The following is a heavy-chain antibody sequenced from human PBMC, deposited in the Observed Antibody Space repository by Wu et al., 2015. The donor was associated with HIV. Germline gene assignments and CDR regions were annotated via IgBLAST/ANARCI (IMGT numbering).Heavy chain of an antibody. V-gene: IGHV1-2*02. CDR1: GYTFTGYY. Sequence: QVQLVQSGAEVKKPGASVKVSCKASGYTFTGYYIHWVRQAPGQGLEWMGWINPHSADTIYAQKFQGRVTMTRDTSISTAYMELNRLRSDDTAVYFCARADYFGSGAYFRTLDSWGRELWSPSPQ. CDR2: INPHSADT. CDR3: ARADYFGSGAYFRTLDS. J-gene: IGHJ4*02. D-gene: IGHD3-10*01.